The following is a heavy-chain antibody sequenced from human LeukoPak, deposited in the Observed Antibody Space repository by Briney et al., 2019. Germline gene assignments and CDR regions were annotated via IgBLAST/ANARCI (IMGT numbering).Heavy chain of an antibody. Sequence: SETLSLTCTVSGGSISSSSYYWGWIRQPPGKGLEWIGNIYYSGSTYYNPSLKSRVTISVDTSKNQFSLTLNSVTAADTAVYYCARLIVAVRDNWFDPWGQGTLVTVSS. J-gene: IGHJ5*02. CDR2: IYYSGST. CDR1: GGSISSSSYY. V-gene: IGHV4-39*07. D-gene: IGHD2-15*01. CDR3: ARLIVAVRDNWFDP.